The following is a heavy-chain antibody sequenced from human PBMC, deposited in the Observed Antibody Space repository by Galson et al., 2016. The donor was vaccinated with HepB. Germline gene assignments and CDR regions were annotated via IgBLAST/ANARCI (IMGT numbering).Heavy chain of an antibody. CDR2: ICDGGSA. CDR3: ARDPPCVPDFALDV. CDR1: GFTVSSNC. V-gene: IGHV3-66*01. Sequence: SLRLSCAASGFTVSSNCMSWVRQAPGKGLEWVSLICDGGSAYYTDSVEARFTIPRDNSKNTLYLQMNNLRPEDTAVYFCARDPPCVPDFALDVWGQGTTATVSS. D-gene: IGHD6-6*01. J-gene: IGHJ6*02.